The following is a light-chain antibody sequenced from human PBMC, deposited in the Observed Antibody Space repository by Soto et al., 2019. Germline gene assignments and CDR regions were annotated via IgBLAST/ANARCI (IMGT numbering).Light chain of an antibody. CDR2: DAS. J-gene: IGKJ4*01. CDR3: QQSYNIQALT. V-gene: IGKV1-33*01. Sequence: DIPMTLSPSSLSASVGDRVTITCQASQDISTYLNWYQQKPGKAPKLLIYDASNLETGVPSRFSGSGSGTNFTLTINSLQPEDYATYYCQQSYNIQALTFGGGTKVDI. CDR1: QDISTY.